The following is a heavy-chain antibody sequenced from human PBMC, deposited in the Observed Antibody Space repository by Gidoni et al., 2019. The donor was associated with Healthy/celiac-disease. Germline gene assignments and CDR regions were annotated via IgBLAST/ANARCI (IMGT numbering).Heavy chain of an antibody. D-gene: IGHD3-22*01. Sequence: EVQLVESGGGLVQPGRSLRLSCAASGFTFDDYAMHGVRQAPGKGLEWVSGISWNSGSIGYADSVKGRFTISRDNAKNSLYLQMNSLRAEDTALYYCAKAYYDSSGYHPASDYWGQGTLVTVSS. V-gene: IGHV3-9*01. CDR3: AKAYYDSSGYHPASDY. CDR1: GFTFDDYA. CDR2: ISWNSGSI. J-gene: IGHJ4*02.